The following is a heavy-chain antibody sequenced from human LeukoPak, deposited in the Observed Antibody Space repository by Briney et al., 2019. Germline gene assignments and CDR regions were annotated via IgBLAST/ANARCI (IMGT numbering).Heavy chain of an antibody. V-gene: IGHV3-9*01. CDR2: ISWNSGSI. CDR3: ARFGELLDAFDI. Sequence: GGSLRLSCAASGFTFDDYAMHWVRQAPGKGLEWVSGISWNSGSIGYADSVKGRFTISRDNAKNSLYLQMNSLRAEDTALYYCARFGELLDAFDIWGQGTMVTVSS. J-gene: IGHJ3*02. D-gene: IGHD3-10*01. CDR1: GFTFDDYA.